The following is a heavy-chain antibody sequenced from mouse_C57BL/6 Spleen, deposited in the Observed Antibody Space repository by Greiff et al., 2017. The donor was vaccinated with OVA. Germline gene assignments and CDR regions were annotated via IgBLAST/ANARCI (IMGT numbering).Heavy chain of an antibody. CDR1: GFTFSDYG. CDR2: ISSGSSTI. J-gene: IGHJ2*01. CDR3: AGGTDFDY. Sequence: DVQLQESGGGLVKPGGSLKLSCAASGFTFSDYGMHWVRQAPEKGLEWVAYISSGSSTIYYADTVKGRFTISRDNAKNTLFLQMTSLRSEDTAMYYCAGGTDFDYWGQGTTLTVSS. D-gene: IGHD3-3*01. V-gene: IGHV5-17*01.